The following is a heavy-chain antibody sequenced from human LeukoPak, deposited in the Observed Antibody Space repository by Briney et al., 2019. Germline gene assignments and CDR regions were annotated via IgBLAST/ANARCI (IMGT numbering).Heavy chain of an antibody. CDR3: AKDAFWSGYYSSNYYYMDV. CDR2: IRYDGSNK. Sequence: QPGGSLRLSCAASGFTFSSYGMHWVRQAPGKGLEWVAFIRYDGSNKYYADSVKGRFTISRDNSKNTLYLQMNSLRAEDTAVYYCAKDAFWSGYYSSNYYYMDVWGKGTTVTVSS. D-gene: IGHD3-3*01. V-gene: IGHV3-30*02. J-gene: IGHJ6*03. CDR1: GFTFSSYG.